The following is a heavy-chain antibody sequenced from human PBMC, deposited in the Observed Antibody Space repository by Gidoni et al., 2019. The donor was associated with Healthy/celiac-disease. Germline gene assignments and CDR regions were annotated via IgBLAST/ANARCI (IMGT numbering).Heavy chain of an antibody. CDR3: AKGGDAAAAGGTKSVFDY. CDR1: GFTFSSYA. D-gene: IGHD6-13*01. J-gene: IGHJ4*02. V-gene: IGHV3-23*01. Sequence: EVQLLESGGGLVQAGGSLRLSCAASGFTFSSYAMSWVRQAPGKGLVWVSGISGSGGSTYYADSVKGRFTISSDNSKNTLYLQMNSLRAEDTAVYYGAKGGDAAAAGGTKSVFDYWGQGTLVTVSS. CDR2: ISGSGGST.